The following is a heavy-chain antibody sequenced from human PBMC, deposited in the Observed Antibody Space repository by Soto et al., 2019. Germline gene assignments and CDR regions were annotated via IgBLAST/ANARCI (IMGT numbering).Heavy chain of an antibody. CDR3: AKIIGSGWSLLSEKYGMDF. J-gene: IGHJ6*02. D-gene: IGHD6-19*01. V-gene: IGHV3-23*01. CDR1: GFTFSSYA. Sequence: PGGSLRLSCAASGFTFSSYAMSWVRQAPGKGLEWVSAISGSGGSTYYADSVKGRFTISRDNSKNTLYLQMNSLRAEDTAVYYCAKIIGSGWSLLSEKYGMDFWGQGTTVPVSS. CDR2: ISGSGGST.